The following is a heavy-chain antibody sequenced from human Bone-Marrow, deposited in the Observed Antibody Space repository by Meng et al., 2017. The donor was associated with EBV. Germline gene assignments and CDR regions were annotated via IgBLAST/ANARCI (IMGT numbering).Heavy chain of an antibody. CDR2: IYHSGST. Sequence: VGLQEGGPGLVRPSGTLSLTCAVSGGSISSSNWWRWVRQPPGKGLEWIGEIYHSGSTSYTPSLESRVNISVDKSKNQVALKLSSVTAADTAVYYCAQRERWGLDPWGQGTLVTVSS. CDR3: AQRERWGLDP. CDR1: GGSISSSNW. V-gene: IGHV4-4*02. D-gene: IGHD3-16*01. J-gene: IGHJ5*02.